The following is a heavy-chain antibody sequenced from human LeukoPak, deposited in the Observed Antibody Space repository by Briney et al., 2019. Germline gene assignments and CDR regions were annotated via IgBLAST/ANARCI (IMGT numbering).Heavy chain of an antibody. Sequence: SETLSLTCTVSGGSISSGGYSWSWIRQHPGKGLEWIGYISYAGSTSYNPSLKSRVTISVDTSKNHFSLKLSSVTAADTAVYYCARWYNGSYSIDYWGQGILVTVSS. D-gene: IGHD1-26*01. J-gene: IGHJ4*02. V-gene: IGHV4-31*03. CDR1: GGSISSGGYS. CDR2: ISYAGST. CDR3: ARWYNGSYSIDY.